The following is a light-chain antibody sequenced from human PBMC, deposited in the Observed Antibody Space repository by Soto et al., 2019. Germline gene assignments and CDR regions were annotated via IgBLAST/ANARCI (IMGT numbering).Light chain of an antibody. V-gene: IGLV6-57*04. Sequence: LTQPHSVSESPGKTVTISCTRSSGSIASNDVQWYQQRPGSAPTTVIYENNQRPSGVPDRFSGSTDGSSNSASLTISGLQTEDEADYYCQSYDSSTVVFGGGTKVTVL. CDR1: SGSIASND. J-gene: IGLJ2*01. CDR3: QSYDSSTVV. CDR2: ENN.